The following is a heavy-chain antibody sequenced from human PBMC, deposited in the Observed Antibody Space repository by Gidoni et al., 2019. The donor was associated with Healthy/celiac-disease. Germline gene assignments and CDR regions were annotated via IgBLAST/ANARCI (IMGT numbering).Heavy chain of an antibody. CDR3: ASEGTPGTVTGSLTPGY. CDR1: GGSLSRYY. Sequence: QVQLQESGPGLVKPSETLSLTCPVSGGSLSRYYWSWIRQPAGKGLEWIGRIYTSGITNYNPSLKSRVTMSVDTSKNQFSLKLSSVTAADTAVYYCASEGTPGTVTGSLTPGYWGQGTLVTVSS. D-gene: IGHD4-4*01. CDR2: IYTSGIT. J-gene: IGHJ4*02. V-gene: IGHV4-4*07.